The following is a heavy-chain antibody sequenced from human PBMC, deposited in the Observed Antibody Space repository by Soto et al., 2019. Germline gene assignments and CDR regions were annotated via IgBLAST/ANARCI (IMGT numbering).Heavy chain of an antibody. CDR2: INHSGST. Sequence: SETLSLTCAVYGGSFSGYYWSWIRQPPGKGLEWIGEINHSGSTNYNPSLKSRVTISVDTSKSQFSLKLSSVTAADTAVYYCARGRPREQQMVRACDYWGQGTLGTVAS. CDR1: GGSFSGYY. CDR3: ARGRPREQQMVRACDY. V-gene: IGHV4-34*01. D-gene: IGHD6-13*01. J-gene: IGHJ4*02.